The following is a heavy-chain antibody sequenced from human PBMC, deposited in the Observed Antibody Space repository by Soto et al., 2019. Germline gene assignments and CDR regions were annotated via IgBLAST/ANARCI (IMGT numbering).Heavy chain of an antibody. CDR1: GGSISSSNW. V-gene: IGHV4-4*02. D-gene: IGHD4-17*01. CDR2: IYHDGRT. Sequence: QVQLQESGPGLVKPSGTLSLTCAVSGGSISSSNWWTWVRQPPGRGLEWVGEIYHDGRTNYYPSLKSRVTMSLDKSKNQFSLKLNSVTAADTAVYYGVRNLDYGDDRGAFDIWGQGTMVIVSS. CDR3: VRNLDYGDDRGAFDI. J-gene: IGHJ3*02.